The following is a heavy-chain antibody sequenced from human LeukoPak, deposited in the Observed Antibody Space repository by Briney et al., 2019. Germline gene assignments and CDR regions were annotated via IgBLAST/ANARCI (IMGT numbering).Heavy chain of an antibody. D-gene: IGHD6-6*01. J-gene: IGHJ4*02. CDR2: INHSGST. V-gene: IGHV4-34*01. Sequence: SETLSLTCAVYGGSFSGYYWSWIRQPPGKGLEWIGEINHSGSTNYNPSRKRRVTISVDTSKNQFSLKLSSVTAADTAVYYCARGPGGSSSSDFDYWGQGTLVTVSS. CDR3: ARGPGGSSSSDFDY. CDR1: GGSFSGYY.